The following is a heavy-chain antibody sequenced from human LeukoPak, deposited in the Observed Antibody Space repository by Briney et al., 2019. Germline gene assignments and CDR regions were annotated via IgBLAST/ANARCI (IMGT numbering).Heavy chain of an antibody. V-gene: IGHV4-30-4*08. Sequence: SETLSLTCTVSGGSISSGDYYWSWIRQPPGKGLEWIGYIYYSGSTYYNPSLKSRVTISVDTSKNQFSLKLSSVTAADTAVYYCASVVVPAAHNWFDPWGQGTLVTVSS. J-gene: IGHJ5*02. CDR3: ASVVVPAAHNWFDP. CDR1: GGSISSGDYY. D-gene: IGHD2-2*01. CDR2: IYYSGST.